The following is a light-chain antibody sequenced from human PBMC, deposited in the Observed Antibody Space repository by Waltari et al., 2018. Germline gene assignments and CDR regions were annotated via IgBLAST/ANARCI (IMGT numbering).Light chain of an antibody. V-gene: IGKV3-15*01. CDR3: LQYNHWPPWT. Sequence: EIEMTQSPATLSVSPRERATLSCRASQSVGSKLAWYQQKPGQAPRLLIYDAYTRATGIPARFTGSGSGTEFTLTISSLQSEDFVVYHCLQYNHWPPWTFGQGTKVEIK. CDR2: DAY. CDR1: QSVGSK. J-gene: IGKJ1*01.